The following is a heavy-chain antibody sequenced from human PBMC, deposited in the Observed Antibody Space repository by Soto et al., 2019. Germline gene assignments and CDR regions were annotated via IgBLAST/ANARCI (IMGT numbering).Heavy chain of an antibody. CDR1: GASVSPGDYY. Sequence: SETLSLTCTVSGASVSPGDYYWSCIRQPPGKGLEWIGYIYNSGGSYYNPSLKGRLTISIDTSKNQFSLKLNSVTVADTAIYYCVGTGTTDDYWGRGTLVTVSS. CDR3: VGTGTTDDY. V-gene: IGHV4-30-4*01. CDR2: IYNSGGS. D-gene: IGHD4-17*01. J-gene: IGHJ4*02.